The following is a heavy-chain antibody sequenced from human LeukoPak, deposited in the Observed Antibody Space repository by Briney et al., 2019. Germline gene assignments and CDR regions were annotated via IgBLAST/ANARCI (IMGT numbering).Heavy chain of an antibody. CDR1: GNTVSSNSAA. CDR3: ARFLGIGSQRYYFDS. D-gene: IGHD6-19*01. J-gene: IGHJ4*02. CDR2: TYYRSKWFH. V-gene: IGHV6-1*01. Sequence: SQTLSLTCAISGNTVSSNSAAWSWIRQSPSRGLEWLGRTYYRSKWFHDYAVSVRSRVSVNPDTSKNQFSLQLNSVTPEDTAVYYCARFLGIGSQRYYFDSWGQGTLVTVSS.